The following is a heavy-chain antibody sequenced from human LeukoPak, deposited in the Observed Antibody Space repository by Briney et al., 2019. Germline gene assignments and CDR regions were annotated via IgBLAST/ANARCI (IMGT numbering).Heavy chain of an antibody. J-gene: IGHJ6*03. CDR3: ARESGDILTGYFYYYYYMDV. CDR2: INPSGGST. D-gene: IGHD3-9*01. Sequence: ASVKVSCKASGYTFTGYYMHWVRQAPGQGLEWMGIINPSGGSTSYAQKFQGRVTMTRDMSTSTVYMELSSLRSEDTAVYYCARESGDILTGYFYYYYYMDVWGKGTTVTVSS. CDR1: GYTFTGYY. V-gene: IGHV1-46*01.